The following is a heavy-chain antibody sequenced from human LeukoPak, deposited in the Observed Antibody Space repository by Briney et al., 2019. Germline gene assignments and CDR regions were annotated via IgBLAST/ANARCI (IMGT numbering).Heavy chain of an antibody. V-gene: IGHV3-30*18. Sequence: PGGSLRLSCAASGFTLSSYGMHWVRQAPGKGLEWVAVISYDGSNKYYADSVKGRFTISRDNSKNTLYLQMNSLRAEDTAVYYCANGLPSSGWTFDIWGQGTMVTVSS. CDR1: GFTLSSYG. CDR2: ISYDGSNK. J-gene: IGHJ3*02. CDR3: ANGLPSSGWTFDI. D-gene: IGHD6-25*01.